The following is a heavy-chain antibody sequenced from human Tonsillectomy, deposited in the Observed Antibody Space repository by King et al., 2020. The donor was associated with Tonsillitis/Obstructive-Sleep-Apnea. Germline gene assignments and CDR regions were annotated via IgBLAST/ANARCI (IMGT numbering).Heavy chain of an antibody. V-gene: IGHV3-53*01. Sequence: VQLVESGGGLIQPGGSLRLSCAASGFTVSSNYMSWVRQAPGKGLEWVSVIYSGGSTYYADSVKGRFTISRDNSKNTLYLQMNSLRAEDTAVYYCARERGGSPDAFDIWGQGTMVTVSS. CDR1: GFTVSSNY. CDR3: ARERGGSPDAFDI. J-gene: IGHJ3*02. CDR2: IYSGGST. D-gene: IGHD3-16*01.